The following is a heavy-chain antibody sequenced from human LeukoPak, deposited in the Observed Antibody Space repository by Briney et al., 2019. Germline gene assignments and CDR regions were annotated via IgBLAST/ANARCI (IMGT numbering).Heavy chain of an antibody. J-gene: IGHJ5*02. CDR1: GGTFSSYA. V-gene: IGHV1-69*13. CDR3: ARGGGYCSSTSCYSGFDP. D-gene: IGHD2-2*01. CDR2: IIPIFGTA. Sequence: ASVKVSCKASGGTFSSYAISWVRQAPGQGLEWMGGIIPIFGTANYAQKFQGRVTITADESTSTAYMELSSLRSEDTAVYYCARGGGYCSSTSCYSGFDPWGQGTLVTVSS.